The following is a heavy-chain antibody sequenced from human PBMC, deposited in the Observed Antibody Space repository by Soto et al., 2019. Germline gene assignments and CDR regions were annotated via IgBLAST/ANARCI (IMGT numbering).Heavy chain of an antibody. D-gene: IGHD3-22*01. Sequence: QVQLVQSGAEVKKPGSSVKVSCKASGGTFSSYAISWVRQAPGQGLEWMGGIIPIFGTANYAQKFQGRVTITADESTSTAYMELSSLRSDDTAVYYCAGSYYDSSGYYLWYYYYGMDVWGQGTTVTVSS. J-gene: IGHJ6*02. CDR2: IIPIFGTA. CDR3: AGSYYDSSGYYLWYYYYGMDV. V-gene: IGHV1-69*01. CDR1: GGTFSSYA.